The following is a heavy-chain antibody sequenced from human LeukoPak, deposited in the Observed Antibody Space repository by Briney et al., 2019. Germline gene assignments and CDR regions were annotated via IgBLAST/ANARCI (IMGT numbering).Heavy chain of an antibody. J-gene: IGHJ4*02. CDR3: ARGIGSSWYGSFDY. CDR1: GFTFSSYW. V-gene: IGHV3-7*03. Sequence: PGGSLRLSCAASGFTFSSYWMSWVRQAPGKGLEWVANIKQDGSEKYYVDSVKGRFSISRDNAKNSLYLQMNSLRAEDTAVYYCARGIGSSWYGSFDYWGQGTLVTVSS. CDR2: IKQDGSEK. D-gene: IGHD6-13*01.